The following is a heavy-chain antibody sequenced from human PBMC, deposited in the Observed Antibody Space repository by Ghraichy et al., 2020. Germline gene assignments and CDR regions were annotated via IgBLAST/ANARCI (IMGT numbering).Heavy chain of an antibody. CDR3: ARSLSSSWYRSGGNFDY. CDR2: IFSNDEK. Sequence: SGPTLVKPTETLTLTCTVSGFSLSNARMGVSWIRQPPGKALEWLAHIFSNDEKSYSTSLKSRLTISKDTSKSQVVLTMTNMDPVDTATYYCARSLSSSWYRSGGNFDYWGQGTLVTVSS. D-gene: IGHD6-13*01. CDR1: GFSLSNARMG. V-gene: IGHV2-26*01. J-gene: IGHJ4*02.